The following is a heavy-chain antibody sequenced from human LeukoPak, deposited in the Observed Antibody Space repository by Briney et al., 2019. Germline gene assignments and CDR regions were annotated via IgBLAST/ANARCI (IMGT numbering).Heavy chain of an antibody. CDR3: AREGAAAAIDY. CDR1: GGSISSSSYY. V-gene: IGHV4-39*02. CDR2: IYYSGST. Sequence: PSETLSLTCTVSGGSISSSSYYWGWIRQPPGKGLEWIGSIYYSGSTYYNPSLKSRVTISVDTSKNQFSLKLSSVTAADTAVYYCAREGAAAAIDYWGQGTLVTVSS. J-gene: IGHJ4*02. D-gene: IGHD6-13*01.